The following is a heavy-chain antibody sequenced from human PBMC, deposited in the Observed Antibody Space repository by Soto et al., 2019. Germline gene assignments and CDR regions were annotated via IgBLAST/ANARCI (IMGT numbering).Heavy chain of an antibody. V-gene: IGHV4-39*01. CDR2: IYYSGST. CDR3: ATSDGQLWLQSDY. Sequence: QLQLQESGPGLVKPSETLSLTCTVSGGSISSNNYYWGWIRQPPGKGLEWIGSIYYSGSTYYNPSLKSRVTISVDTSKNQFSLKLSSVTATDTAVYYCATSDGQLWLQSDYWGQGTLVTVSS. D-gene: IGHD5-18*01. CDR1: GGSISSNNYY. J-gene: IGHJ4*02.